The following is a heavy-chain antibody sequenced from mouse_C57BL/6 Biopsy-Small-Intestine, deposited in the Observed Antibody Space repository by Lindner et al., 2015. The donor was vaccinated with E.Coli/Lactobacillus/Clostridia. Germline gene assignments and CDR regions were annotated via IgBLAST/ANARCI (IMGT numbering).Heavy chain of an antibody. CDR2: INYSGST. CDR1: GYSITSDY. V-gene: IGHV3-8*01. J-gene: IGHJ4*01. D-gene: IGHD2-4*01. CDR3: ARQRYDYDDGLGY. Sequence: VQLQESGPGLAKPSQTLSLTCSVTGYSITSDYWNWIRKFPGNKLVYMGYINYSGSTYYNPSLKSRISITRDTSKNQFYLHLNSVTTEDTATYYCARQRYDYDDGLGYWGQGTSVTVSS.